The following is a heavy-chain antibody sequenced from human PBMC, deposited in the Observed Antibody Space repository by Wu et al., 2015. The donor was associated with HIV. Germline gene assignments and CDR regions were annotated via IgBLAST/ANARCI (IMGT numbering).Heavy chain of an antibody. CDR3: ARSPYYDSTYGQMGYFQH. Sequence: QVQLVQSGAEVKKPGSSVKVSCKASGGTFSSYAISWVRQAPGQGLEWMGGIIPIFGTANYAQKFQGRVTITADESTSTAYMELSSLRSEDTAVYYCARSPYYDSTYGQMGYFQHVGPGHPGHRLL. CDR1: GGTFSSYA. J-gene: IGHJ1*01. D-gene: IGHD3-3*01. V-gene: IGHV1-69*12. CDR2: IIPIFGTA.